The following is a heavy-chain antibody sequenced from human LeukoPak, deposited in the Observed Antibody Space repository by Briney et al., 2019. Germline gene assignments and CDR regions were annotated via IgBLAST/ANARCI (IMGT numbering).Heavy chain of an antibody. V-gene: IGHV4-4*02. CDR2: IYHSGST. CDR3: ARLSRDFWSGYFRGYYGMDV. J-gene: IGHJ6*02. CDR1: GGSISSSNW. Sequence: PSETLSLTCAVSGGSISSSNWWSWVRQPPGKGLEWIGEIYHSGSTNYNPSLKSRVTISVDTSKNQFSLKLSSVTAADTAVYYCARLSRDFWSGYFRGYYGMDVWGQGTTVTVSS. D-gene: IGHD3-3*01.